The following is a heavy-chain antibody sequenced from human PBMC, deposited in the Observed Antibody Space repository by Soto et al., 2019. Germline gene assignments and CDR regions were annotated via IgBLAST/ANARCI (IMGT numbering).Heavy chain of an antibody. CDR3: ARGGTTGGLDV. D-gene: IGHD3-16*01. V-gene: IGHV3-30*03. J-gene: IGHJ1*01. Sequence: QVPLVESGGGVVQPGTSLRLSCVGSGVTFRSYVIHWVRQAPGKGLEWVALTSYDGSGKYYGDSVRGRFTISRDNSRNTVDLQMDSLRLEDTALYYCARGGTTGGLDVWGQGTLVSVSS. CDR2: TSYDGSGK. CDR1: GVTFRSYV.